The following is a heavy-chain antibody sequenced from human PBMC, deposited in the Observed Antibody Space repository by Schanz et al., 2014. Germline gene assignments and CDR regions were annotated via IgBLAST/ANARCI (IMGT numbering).Heavy chain of an antibody. CDR2: IYHSGST. V-gene: IGHV4-34*01. CDR1: GGPFSGYF. J-gene: IGHJ5*02. D-gene: IGHD1-26*01. CDR3: ARSSDTAYYWFDT. Sequence: QVQLQQWGAGLLKPSETLSLTCAVYGGPFSGYFWSWIRQSPGKGLQWIGEIYHSGSTNYKPSLKRRAPISVDRSKTPFPRTLSSGTAADTAVYYCARSSDTAYYWFDTWGQGTLVTVSS.